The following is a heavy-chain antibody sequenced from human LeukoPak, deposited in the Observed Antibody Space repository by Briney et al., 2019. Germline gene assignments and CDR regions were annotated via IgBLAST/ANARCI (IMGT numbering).Heavy chain of an antibody. CDR3: ASYDSNGYYIAY. Sequence: SQTLSLTCAISGDSVSSNSGAWNWIRQSPSRGLKWLGRTYYRSKWYYHYAVSVKSRITINPDTSKNQFSLQLKSVTPEDTAVYYCASYDSNGYYIAYWGQGALVTVSS. CDR1: GDSVSSNSGA. J-gene: IGHJ4*02. D-gene: IGHD3-22*01. CDR2: TYYRSKWYY. V-gene: IGHV6-1*01.